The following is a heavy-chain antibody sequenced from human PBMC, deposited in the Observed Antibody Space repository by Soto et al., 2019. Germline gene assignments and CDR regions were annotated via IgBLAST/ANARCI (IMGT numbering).Heavy chain of an antibody. V-gene: IGHV4-34*01. Sequence: ASETLSLTCAVYGGSFSGYYWSWIRQPPGKGLEWIGKINHSGSTNYNPSLKSRVTISVDTSKNQFSLKLSSVTAADTAVYYCARGPYVSVLEWLLFSDSDYYYYGMDVWGQGTTVTVSS. CDR3: ARGPYVSVLEWLLFSDSDYYYYGMDV. J-gene: IGHJ6*02. D-gene: IGHD3-3*01. CDR1: GGSFSGYY. CDR2: INHSGST.